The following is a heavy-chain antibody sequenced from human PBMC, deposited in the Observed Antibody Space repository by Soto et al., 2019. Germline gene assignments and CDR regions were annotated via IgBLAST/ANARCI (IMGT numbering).Heavy chain of an antibody. V-gene: IGHV3-30*18. CDR3: AKHRLAVAGYLHGMDV. Sequence: QVQLVESGGGVVQPGRSLRLSCAASGFTFSSYGMHWVRQAPGKGLEWVAVISHDGSNKYFADSVKGRFTISRDNSQNTLYLQMNSLRAGDTVVYYCAKHRLAVAGYLHGMDVGGQGTTVTVSS. J-gene: IGHJ6*02. CDR2: ISHDGSNK. D-gene: IGHD6-19*01. CDR1: GFTFSSYG.